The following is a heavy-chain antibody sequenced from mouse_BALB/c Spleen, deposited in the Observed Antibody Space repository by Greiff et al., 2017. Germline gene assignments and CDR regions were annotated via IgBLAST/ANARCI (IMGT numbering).Heavy chain of an antibody. V-gene: IGHV1S137*01. CDR2: ISTYYGDA. CDR3: AREDFGNSWFAY. J-gene: IGHJ3*01. CDR1: GYTFTDYA. D-gene: IGHD2-1*01. Sequence: QVHVKQSGAELVRPGVSVKISCKGSGYTFTDYAMHWVKQSHAKSLEWIGVISTYYGDASYNQKFKGKATMTVDKSSSTAYMELARLTSEDSAIYYCAREDFGNSWFAYWGQGTLVTVSA.